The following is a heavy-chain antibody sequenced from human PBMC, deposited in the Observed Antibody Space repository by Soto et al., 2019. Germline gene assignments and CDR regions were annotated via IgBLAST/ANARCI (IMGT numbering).Heavy chain of an antibody. CDR2: IYSTGST. CDR1: GGSLPSGGYY. J-gene: IGHJ6*02. Sequence: QVQLQESGPGLVKPSQTLSLTCTVSGGSLPSGGYYWNWIRQHPGRGLEWMGYIYSTGSTYYNPSLKSRITFSIDTSRNQFSRKVNSVTAADTAVYYCARATPSVATLGYGMDVWGQGTTVGVSS. CDR3: ARATPSVATLGYGMDV. V-gene: IGHV4-31*03. D-gene: IGHD5-12*01.